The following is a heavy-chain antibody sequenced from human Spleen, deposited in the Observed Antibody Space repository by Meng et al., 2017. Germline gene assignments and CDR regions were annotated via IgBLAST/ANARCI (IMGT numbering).Heavy chain of an antibody. D-gene: IGHD3-10*01. V-gene: IGHV3-9*01. Sequence: GGSLRLSCAVSGFTFDDYAMHWVRQAPGKGLEWVSGISWNSGSIGYADSVKGRFTISRDNAKNSLYLQMNSLRAEDTAVYYCARDLDWVGRVSGNYYDTFDIFGQGTMVTVSS. CDR2: ISWNSGSI. CDR3: ARDLDWVGRVSGNYYDTFDI. J-gene: IGHJ3*02. CDR1: GFTFDDYA.